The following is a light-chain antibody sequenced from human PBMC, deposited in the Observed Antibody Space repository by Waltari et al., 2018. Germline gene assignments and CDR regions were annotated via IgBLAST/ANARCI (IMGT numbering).Light chain of an antibody. V-gene: IGLV1-44*01. CDR2: RND. Sequence: QSVLTQPPSASATPGHRVTISCSGSDSNIGDNVVNWYQQFPGTAPKPLIYRNDLRPSGVPDRFSASKSGTSASLAISGLQSEDEADYYCATWDDGLGGVWVFGGGTKVTVL. CDR1: DSNIGDNV. CDR3: ATWDDGLGGVWV. J-gene: IGLJ3*02.